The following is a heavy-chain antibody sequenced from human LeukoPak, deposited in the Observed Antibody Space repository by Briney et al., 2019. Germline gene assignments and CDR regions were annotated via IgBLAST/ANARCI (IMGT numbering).Heavy chain of an antibody. CDR2: ISVGGDYI. J-gene: IGHJ2*01. Sequence: HPGGSLRLSCEASGFTFGSSPMSWVRQAPGKGLEWASSISVGGDYIYYADSVKGRFTTSRDNSKRTLYLQMYSLRAEDTAVYYCAKIAVSGLWYFDLWGRGTLVTVSS. D-gene: IGHD6-19*01. CDR1: GFTFGSSP. CDR3: AKIAVSGLWYFDL. V-gene: IGHV3-23*01.